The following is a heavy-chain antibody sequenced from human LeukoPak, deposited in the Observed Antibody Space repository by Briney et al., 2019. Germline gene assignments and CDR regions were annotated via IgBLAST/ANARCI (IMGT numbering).Heavy chain of an antibody. D-gene: IGHD5-12*01. J-gene: IGHJ4*02. Sequence: GGSLRLSCAASGFTFSSYPMTWVRQTPGKGLEWVSGICESGSGTYYADSVKGRFTISRDNSKNTLYLQMYTLRVEDAAVYYCARRTTKSYSGYDDFWGQGTLVTVSS. V-gene: IGHV3-23*01. CDR2: ICESGSGT. CDR3: ARRTTKSYSGYDDF. CDR1: GFTFSSYP.